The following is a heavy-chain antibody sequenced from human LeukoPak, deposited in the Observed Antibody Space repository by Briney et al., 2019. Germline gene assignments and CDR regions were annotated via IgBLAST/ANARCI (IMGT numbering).Heavy chain of an antibody. J-gene: IGHJ6*03. D-gene: IGHD6-6*01. CDR3: ARDYSGVAARPSASYYYYMDV. V-gene: IGHV3-33*01. CDR2: IWYDGSNK. Sequence: SGRSLRLSCAASGFTFSSYGMHWVRQAPGKGLEWLAVIWYDGSNKYYADSVKGRFTISRDNSKNALYLQMNSLRAEDTAVYYCARDYSGVAARPSASYYYYMDVWGKGTTVTVSS. CDR1: GFTFSSYG.